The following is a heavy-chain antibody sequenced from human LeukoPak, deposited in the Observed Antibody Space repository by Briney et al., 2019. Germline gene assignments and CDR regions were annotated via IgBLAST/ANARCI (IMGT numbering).Heavy chain of an antibody. V-gene: IGHV3-23*01. D-gene: IGHD6-6*01. CDR1: GFTFSSFG. J-gene: IGHJ5*01. CDR3: AKLRVHSSSSENDWFDS. Sequence: PGGSLRLSCVASGFTFSSFGMSWVRQAPVKRLEWVSAVSGSGDATYYADSVKGRFTISRDNSENTLYLQMDSLRVEDTAVYYCAKLRVHSSSSENDWFDSWGQGTLVTVSS. CDR2: VSGSGDAT.